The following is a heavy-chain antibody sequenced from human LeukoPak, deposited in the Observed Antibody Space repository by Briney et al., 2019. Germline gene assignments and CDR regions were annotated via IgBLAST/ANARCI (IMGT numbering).Heavy chain of an antibody. V-gene: IGHV4-4*07. CDR1: GGSISSYY. J-gene: IGHJ3*02. CDR2: IYTSVST. D-gene: IGHD4-17*01. Sequence: PSETLSLTCTVSGGSISSYYWSWIRQPAGKGLQWIGRIYTSVSTNYNPSLKSRVTMSVDTSKNQFSLKLSSVTAADTAVYYCASGVSVTKTNAFDIWGQGTMVTVSS. CDR3: ASGVSVTKTNAFDI.